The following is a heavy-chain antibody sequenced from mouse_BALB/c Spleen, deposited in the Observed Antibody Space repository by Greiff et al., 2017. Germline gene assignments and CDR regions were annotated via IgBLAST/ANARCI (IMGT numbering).Heavy chain of an antibody. J-gene: IGHJ3*01. Sequence: EVQLVESGGGLVKPGGSLKLSCAASGFAFSSYDMSWVRQTPEKRLEWVAYISSGGGSTYYPDTVKGRFTISRDNAKNTLYLQMSSLKSEDTAMYYCARHRGYYGSPFAYWGQGTLVTVSA. CDR2: ISSGGGST. D-gene: IGHD1-1*01. CDR3: ARHRGYYGSPFAY. CDR1: GFAFSSYD. V-gene: IGHV5-12-1*01.